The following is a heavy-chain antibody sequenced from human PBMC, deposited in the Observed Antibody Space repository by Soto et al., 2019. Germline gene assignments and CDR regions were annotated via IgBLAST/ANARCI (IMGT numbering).Heavy chain of an antibody. J-gene: IGHJ4*02. CDR2: LYGGGST. V-gene: IGHV3-66*01. D-gene: IGHD3-10*01. CDR1: GCTVSSNY. Sequence: GGSLRLSWAASGCTVSSNYMSWFRQTPGKGLEWVSVLYGGGSTYYAGSVKGRFTISRDNSKNTLYLQMNSLRDDDTAVYHCARGRYSGSGSYYPDYWGQGT. CDR3: ARGRYSGSGSYYPDY.